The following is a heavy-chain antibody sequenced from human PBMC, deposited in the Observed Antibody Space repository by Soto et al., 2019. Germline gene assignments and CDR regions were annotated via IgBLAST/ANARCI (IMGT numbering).Heavy chain of an antibody. J-gene: IGHJ6*02. D-gene: IGHD5-18*01. Sequence: PGVSLRLSCAASGFTFSNAWMSWVRQAPGKGLEWVAVISYDGSNKYYADSVKGRFTISRDNSKNTLYLQMNSLRAEDTAVYYCAGLDTAMVTYYYGMDVWGQGTTVTVSS. CDR3: AGLDTAMVTYYYGMDV. CDR1: GFTFSNAW. V-gene: IGHV3-30*03. CDR2: ISYDGSNK.